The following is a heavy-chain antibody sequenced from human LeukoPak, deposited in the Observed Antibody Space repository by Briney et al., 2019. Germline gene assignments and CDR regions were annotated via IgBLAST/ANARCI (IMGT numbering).Heavy chain of an antibody. D-gene: IGHD2-2*01. V-gene: IGHV4-4*02. CDR3: ARVRIVVVPAARAAPARGWFDP. CDR2: TYHSGST. CDR1: GGSISSSNW. Sequence: PSGTLSLTCAVSGGSISSSNWWSWVRQPPGKGLEWIGETYHSGSTNYNPSLKRRVTISVDKSKNQFSLKLSSVTAADTAVYYCARVRIVVVPAARAAPARGWFDPWGQGTLVTVSS. J-gene: IGHJ5*02.